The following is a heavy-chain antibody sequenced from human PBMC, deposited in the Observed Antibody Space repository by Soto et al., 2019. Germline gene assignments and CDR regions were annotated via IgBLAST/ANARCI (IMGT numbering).Heavy chain of an antibody. Sequence: SETLSLTCAVSGGSISSGGYSWSWIRQPPGKGLEWIGYIYHSGSTYYNPSLKSRVTISVDRSKNQFSLKLSSVTAADTAVYYCAKDNVKPHYYGSAWGTFDYWGQGTLVTVSS. CDR2: IYHSGST. D-gene: IGHD3-10*01. J-gene: IGHJ4*02. CDR1: GGSISSGGYS. CDR3: AKDNVKPHYYGSAWGTFDY. V-gene: IGHV4-30-2*01.